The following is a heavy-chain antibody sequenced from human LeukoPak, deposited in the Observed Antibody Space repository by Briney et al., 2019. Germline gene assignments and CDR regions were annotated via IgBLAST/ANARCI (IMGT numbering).Heavy chain of an antibody. J-gene: IGHJ6*03. CDR2: INHSGST. CDR3: ARGVLLRSYYYYYMDV. Sequence: SETLTLTCAVYGGSFSGYYWSWIRQPPGRGLEWIGEINHSGSTNYNPSLKSRVTISVDTSKNQFSLKLSAVTAADTAVYYCARGVLLRSYYYYYMDVWGKGTTVTVSS. D-gene: IGHD4-17*01. V-gene: IGHV4-34*01. CDR1: GGSFSGYY.